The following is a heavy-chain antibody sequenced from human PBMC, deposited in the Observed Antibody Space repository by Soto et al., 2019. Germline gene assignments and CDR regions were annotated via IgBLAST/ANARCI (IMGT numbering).Heavy chain of an antibody. CDR3: ARGGFQLLPDY. Sequence: PSETLSLTCTVSGGSINSDAYSWTWLRQSPGKGLEWIGYIYHTGSTYYNPSLKSRVTISIDKSKNQFSLKLISMTAADTAVYYCARGGFQLLPDYWGQGALVTVSS. D-gene: IGHD1-1*01. CDR1: GGSINSDAYS. J-gene: IGHJ4*02. CDR2: IYHTGST. V-gene: IGHV4-30-2*06.